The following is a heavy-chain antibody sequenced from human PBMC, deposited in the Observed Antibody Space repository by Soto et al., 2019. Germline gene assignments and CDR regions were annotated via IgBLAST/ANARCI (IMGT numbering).Heavy chain of an antibody. CDR2: IIDSGGST. CDR3: AKGRRYYYYGVDV. CDR1: GFTFSSCA. V-gene: IGHV3-23*01. J-gene: IGHJ6*02. Sequence: GGSLRLSCAASGFTFSSCAMGRVRQAPGKGLEWVSDIIDSGGSTYYADSVKGRFTISRDNSKSTLYLQMNSLRAEDTALYYGAKGRRYYYYGVDVWGQGTTVTFSS.